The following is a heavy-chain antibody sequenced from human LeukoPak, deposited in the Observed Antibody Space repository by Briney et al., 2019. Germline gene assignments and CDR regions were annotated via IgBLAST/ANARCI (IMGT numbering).Heavy chain of an antibody. Sequence: GSLRLSCAASGFTFSSYAMSRVRQAPGKGLEWVSAISGSGGSTYYADSVKGRFTISRDNSKNTLYLQMNSLRAEDTAVYYCAKSPTYYDILTGYYSGYYFDYWGQGTLVTVSS. V-gene: IGHV3-23*01. CDR2: ISGSGGST. CDR1: GFTFSSYA. J-gene: IGHJ4*02. D-gene: IGHD3-9*01. CDR3: AKSPTYYDILTGYYSGYYFDY.